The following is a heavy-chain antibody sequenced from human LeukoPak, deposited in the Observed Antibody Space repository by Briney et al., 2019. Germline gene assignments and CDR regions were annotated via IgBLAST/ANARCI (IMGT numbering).Heavy chain of an antibody. CDR3: ARRHYYDSYMDV. CDR1: GDTFSSYA. V-gene: IGHV1-69*13. Sequence: ASVKVSCKVSGDTFSSYAISWVRQAPGQGLEWMGGIITIFDTASYAEKFQGRVTITADESTSTAYMELNSLRSEDTAVYYCARRHYYDSYMDVWGKGTTVTVSS. J-gene: IGHJ6*03. D-gene: IGHD3-22*01. CDR2: IITIFDTA.